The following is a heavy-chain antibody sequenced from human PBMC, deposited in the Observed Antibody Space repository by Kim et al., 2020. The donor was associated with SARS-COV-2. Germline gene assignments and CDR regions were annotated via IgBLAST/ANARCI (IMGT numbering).Heavy chain of an antibody. V-gene: IGHV1-18*01. J-gene: IGHJ4*02. D-gene: IGHD4-17*01. Sequence: AQKHQGRVTMTTDTSTSTAYMELRSLRSDDTAVYYCARAYHDLMTTEDYWGQGTLVTVSS. CDR3: ARAYHDLMTTEDY.